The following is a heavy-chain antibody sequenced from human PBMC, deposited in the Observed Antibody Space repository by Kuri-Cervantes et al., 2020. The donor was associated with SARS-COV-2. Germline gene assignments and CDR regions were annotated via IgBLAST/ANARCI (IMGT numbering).Heavy chain of an antibody. CDR1: GFTFSSYG. J-gene: IGHJ6*03. V-gene: IGHV3-33*08. CDR3: SRDLVVSKGWDYYMDD. CDR2: IWYDGSNK. Sequence: GESLKISCAASGFTFSSYGMHWVRQAPGKGLEWVAVIWYDGSNKYYADSVKGRFTISRDNSKNTLYLQMNSLRAEDTAAYYCSRDLVVSKGWDYYMDDWGKGTTVTVSS. D-gene: IGHD2-21*01.